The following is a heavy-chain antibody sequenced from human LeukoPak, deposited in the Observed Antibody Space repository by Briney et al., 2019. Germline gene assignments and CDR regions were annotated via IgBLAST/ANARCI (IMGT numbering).Heavy chain of an antibody. D-gene: IGHD3-22*01. CDR1: GGTFSSYA. CDR3: ARLTYYYDSSGYSFDY. J-gene: IGHJ4*02. CDR2: IIPIFGTA. V-gene: IGHV1-69*06. Sequence: ASVKVSCKASGGTFSSYAISWVRQAPGQGLEWMGGIIPIFGTANYAQKFQGRVTITADKSTSTAYMELSSLRSEDTAVYYCARLTYYYDSSGYSFDYWGQGTLVTVSS.